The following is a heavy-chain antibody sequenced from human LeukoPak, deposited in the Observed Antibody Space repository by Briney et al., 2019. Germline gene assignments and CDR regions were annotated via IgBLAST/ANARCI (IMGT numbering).Heavy chain of an antibody. CDR1: GYSFTSYW. D-gene: IGHD5-18*01. J-gene: IGHJ4*02. V-gene: IGHV5-51*01. CDR3: ARRRGYSYGPVDY. CDR2: IYTGDCDN. Sequence: GESLKISCKGSGYSFTSYWIGWGREMAGEGLELMGIIYTGDCDNTYSPSFQGQITTSADKSISTAYLQWSSLKASDTAMYYCARRRGYSYGPVDYWGQGTLVTVSS.